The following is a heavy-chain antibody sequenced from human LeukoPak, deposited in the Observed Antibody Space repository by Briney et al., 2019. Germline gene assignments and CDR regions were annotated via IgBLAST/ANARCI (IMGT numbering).Heavy chain of an antibody. CDR1: GYTFTSYG. D-gene: IGHD3-10*01. Sequence: ASVKVSCKASGYTFTSYGISWVRQAPGQGLEWMGWISAYNGNTNYAQKLQGRVTMTTDTSTSTAYMELRSLGSDDTAVYYCARRALLLWFGESDYWGQGTLVTVSS. V-gene: IGHV1-18*01. CDR2: ISAYNGNT. CDR3: ARRALLLWFGESDY. J-gene: IGHJ4*02.